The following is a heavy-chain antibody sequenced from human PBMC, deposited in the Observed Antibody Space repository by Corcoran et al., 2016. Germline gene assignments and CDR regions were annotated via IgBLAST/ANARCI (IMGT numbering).Heavy chain of an antibody. V-gene: IGHV1-46*01. CDR3: ARALYGSGNHYLDY. Sequence: QVQLVQSGAEVKKPGASVKLSCKTSGYTFTTYFMHWVRQAPGQGLEWMGIVNPSEGSASYAQKFQGRVTMTRDTSTYTMYMELSSLRPEDTAVYYCARALYGSGNHYLDYWGQGTLVTVSS. CDR1: GYTFTTYF. D-gene: IGHD3-10*01. J-gene: IGHJ4*02. CDR2: VNPSEGSA.